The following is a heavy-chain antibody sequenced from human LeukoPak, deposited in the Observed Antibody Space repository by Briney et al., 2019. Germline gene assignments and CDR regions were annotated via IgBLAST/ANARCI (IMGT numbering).Heavy chain of an antibody. Sequence: SSETLSLTCTVSSGSISSSSYYWGWIRQPPGKGLEWIGSIYYSGSTYYNPSLKSRVTISVDTSKNQFSLKLSSVTAADTAVYYCARHRRVRGYCSGGSCYNWFDPWGQGTLVTVSS. J-gene: IGHJ5*02. V-gene: IGHV4-39*01. CDR3: ARHRRVRGYCSGGSCYNWFDP. CDR1: SGSISSSSYY. D-gene: IGHD2-15*01. CDR2: IYYSGST.